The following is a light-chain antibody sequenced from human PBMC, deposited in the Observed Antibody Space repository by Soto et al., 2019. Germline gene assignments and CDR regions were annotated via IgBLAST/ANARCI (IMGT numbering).Light chain of an antibody. Sequence: EIVLTQSPATLSLSPGERATLSCRVSQSFSSYLAWYQQKPGQAPRLLIYDASKRATGIPARFSGRGSETDFTLTISSLEPEDFAVYYCQQRSNWPPVITFGQGTRLEIK. V-gene: IGKV3-11*01. CDR3: QQRSNWPPVIT. CDR2: DAS. CDR1: QSFSSY. J-gene: IGKJ5*01.